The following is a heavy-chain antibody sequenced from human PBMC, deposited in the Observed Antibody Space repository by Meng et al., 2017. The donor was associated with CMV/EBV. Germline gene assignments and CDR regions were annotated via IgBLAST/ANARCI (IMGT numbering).Heavy chain of an antibody. CDR1: GFTFSNAW. J-gene: IGHJ3*02. CDR3: TFFGALPQGMLFDI. Sequence: GGSLRLSCAASGFTFSNAWMSWVRQAPGKGLEWVGRIKSKTDGGTTDYAAPVKGRFTISRDDSKNTLYLQMNSLKTEDTAVYYCTFFGALPQGMLFDIWGQGTMVTVSS. V-gene: IGHV3-15*01. D-gene: IGHD1-26*01. CDR2: IKSKTDGGTT.